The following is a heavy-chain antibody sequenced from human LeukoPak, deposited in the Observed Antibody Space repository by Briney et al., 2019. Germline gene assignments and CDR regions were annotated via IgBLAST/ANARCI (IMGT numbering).Heavy chain of an antibody. J-gene: IGHJ6*03. V-gene: IGHV1-8*01. D-gene: IGHD3-10*01. CDR1: GYTFTSYD. CDR2: MNPNSGNT. CDR3: AREKYYGSGSYYNEYYYYYMDV. Sequence: ASVKVSCKASGYTFTSYDINWVRQATGQGLEWMGWMNPNSGNTGYAQKFQGRVTMTRNTSISTAYMELSSLRSEDTAVYYCAREKYYGSGSYYNEYYYYYMDVWGKGTTVTISS.